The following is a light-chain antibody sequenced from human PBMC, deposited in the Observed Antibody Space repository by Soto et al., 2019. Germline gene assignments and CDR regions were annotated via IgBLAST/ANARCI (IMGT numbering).Light chain of an antibody. CDR1: QSINIW. J-gene: IGKJ1*01. CDR3: QQYNDWPRT. Sequence: DIQMPQSPSTLSASVGDRFTITFRASQSINIWLAWYQQKPGRAPKLLIYLASTLASGVPSRFSGSGSGTDFTLIISSLQPDDFAVYYCQQYNDWPRTFGQGTKVDIK. V-gene: IGKV1-5*03. CDR2: LAS.